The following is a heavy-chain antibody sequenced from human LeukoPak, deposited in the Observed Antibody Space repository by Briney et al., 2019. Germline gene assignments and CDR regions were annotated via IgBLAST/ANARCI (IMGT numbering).Heavy chain of an antibody. J-gene: IGHJ4*02. CDR1: GYTFTGYY. V-gene: IGHV1-2*02. CDR2: INPNSGGT. CDR3: ARDSVGTAMVKVY. Sequence: ASAKVSCKASGYTFTGYYMHWVRQAPGQGLEWMGWINPNSGGTNYAQKFQGRVTMTTDTSTSTAYMELRSLRSDDTAVYYCARDSVGTAMVKVYWGQGTLVTVSS. D-gene: IGHD5-18*01.